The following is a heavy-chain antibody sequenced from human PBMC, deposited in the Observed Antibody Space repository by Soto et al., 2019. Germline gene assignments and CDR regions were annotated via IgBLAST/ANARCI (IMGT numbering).Heavy chain of an antibody. CDR1: GFTFDEYA. Sequence: EVLLVESGGDLVPPGRSLRLSCAASGFTFDEYAMHWVRQAPGKGLEWVSSINCNGVRKGYADSVQGRFTISRDNAKNSLYLQMNNLKPEDTAVYYGSKVAPHSSRTTDYFLHWGQGTLVTVSS. D-gene: IGHD6-19*01. V-gene: IGHV3-9*01. CDR3: SKVAPHSSRTTDYFLH. J-gene: IGHJ1*01. CDR2: INCNGVRK.